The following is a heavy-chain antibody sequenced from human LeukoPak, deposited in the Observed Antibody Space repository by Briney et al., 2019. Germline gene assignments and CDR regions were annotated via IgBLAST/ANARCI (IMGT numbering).Heavy chain of an antibody. CDR1: GFTFSGSA. V-gene: IGHV3-73*01. J-gene: IGHJ5*02. D-gene: IGHD6-6*01. Sequence: GGSLKLSCAASGFTFSGSAMHWVRQASGKGLEWVVRIRSKANSYATAYAASVKGRFTISRDDSKNTAYLQMNSLKTEDTAVYYCTRPYSSSSGNWFDPWGQGTLVTVSS. CDR3: TRPYSSSSGNWFDP. CDR2: IRSKANSYAT.